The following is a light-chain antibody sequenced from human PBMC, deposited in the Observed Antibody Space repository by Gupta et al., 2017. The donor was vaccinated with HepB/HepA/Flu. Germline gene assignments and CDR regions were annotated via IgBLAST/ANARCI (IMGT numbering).Light chain of an antibody. CDR1: SGHSSYA. J-gene: IGLJ3*02. CDR3: QTWGTGIRRMWV. V-gene: IGLV4-69*01. CDR2: LNSDGSH. Sequence: QLVLTQSPSASASLGASVKLTCTLSSGHSSYAIAWHQQQPEKGPRYLMKLNSDGSHSKGDGIPDRFSGSSSGAERYLTISSLQSEDEADYYCQTWGTGIRRMWVFGGGTKLTVL.